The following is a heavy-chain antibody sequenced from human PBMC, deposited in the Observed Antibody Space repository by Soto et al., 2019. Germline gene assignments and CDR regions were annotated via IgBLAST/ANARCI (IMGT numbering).Heavy chain of an antibody. CDR1: GHTFTGYY. V-gene: IGHV1-2*02. J-gene: IGHJ5*02. D-gene: IGHD2-2*02. CDR3: ASHNCSSTSCYKALDP. Sequence: ASVKVSCKASGHTFTGYYMHWVRQAPGQGLEWMGWINPNSGGTNYAQKFQGRVTMTRDTSISTAYMELSRLRSDDTAVYYCASHNCSSTSCYKALDPWGQGTLVTVSS. CDR2: INPNSGGT.